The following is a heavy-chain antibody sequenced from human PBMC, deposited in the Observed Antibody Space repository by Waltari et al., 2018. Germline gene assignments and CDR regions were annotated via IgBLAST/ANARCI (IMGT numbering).Heavy chain of an antibody. J-gene: IGHJ3*02. CDR3: ARAAYNWKLLRGAFDI. V-gene: IGHV4-34*01. Sequence: QVQLQQWGAGLLKPSETLSLTCAVYGGSFSGYYWSWIRQPPGKGLEWLGEINHSGSTNYNPSLKSRVTISVDTSKNQFSLKLSSVTAADTAVYYCARAAYNWKLLRGAFDIWGQGTMVTVSS. CDR2: INHSGST. D-gene: IGHD1-20*01. CDR1: GGSFSGYY.